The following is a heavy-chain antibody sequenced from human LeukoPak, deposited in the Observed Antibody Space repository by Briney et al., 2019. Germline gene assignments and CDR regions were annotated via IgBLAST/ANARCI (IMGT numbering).Heavy chain of an antibody. Sequence: GGSLRLSCAASGFTFSSYSMSWVRQAPGKGLEWVSSISSSSSYIYYADSVKDRLTISRDNAKNSLYLQMNSLRADDTAVYYCARGLERAKIGGQGTLVTVSS. J-gene: IGHJ4*02. D-gene: IGHD5-24*01. CDR2: ISSSSSYI. V-gene: IGHV3-21*01. CDR3: ARGLERAKI. CDR1: GFTFSSYS.